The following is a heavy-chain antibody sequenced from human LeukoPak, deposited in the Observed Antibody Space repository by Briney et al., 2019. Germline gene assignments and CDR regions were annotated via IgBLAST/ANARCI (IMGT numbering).Heavy chain of an antibody. J-gene: IGHJ3*02. CDR3: ARGGLRELLRGAFDT. Sequence: GASVKVSCKASGYTFTSYYMHWVRQAPGQGLEWMGIINPSGGSTSYAQKFQGRVTMTRDTSTSTVYMELSSLRSEDTAVYYCARGGLRELLRGAFDTWGQGTMVTVSS. D-gene: IGHD1-26*01. V-gene: IGHV1-46*01. CDR1: GYTFTSYY. CDR2: INPSGGST.